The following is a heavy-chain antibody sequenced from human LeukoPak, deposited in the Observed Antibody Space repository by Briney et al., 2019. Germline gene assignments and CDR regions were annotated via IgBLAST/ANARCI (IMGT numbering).Heavy chain of an antibody. CDR2: IIPIFGTA. V-gene: IGHV1-69*13. J-gene: IGHJ6*03. CDR1: GGTFSSYA. CDR3: ASRGVGATGYHYYYMDV. D-gene: IGHD1-26*01. Sequence: SVKVSCKASGGTFSSYAISWVRQAPGQGLEWMGGIIPIFGTANYAQKFQGRVTITADESTSTAYMELSSLRSEDTAVYYCASRGVGATGYHYYYMDVWGKGTTVTVSS.